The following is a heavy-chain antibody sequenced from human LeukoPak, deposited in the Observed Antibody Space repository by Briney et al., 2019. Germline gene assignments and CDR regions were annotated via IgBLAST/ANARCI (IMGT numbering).Heavy chain of an antibody. V-gene: IGHV3-74*01. D-gene: IGHD3-22*01. CDR3: ARVYDSSSAYYYYYYMDV. CDR2: INSDGSST. CDR1: GFTFSSYW. Sequence: PGGSLRLSCAASGFTFSSYWMHWVRQAPGKGLVWVSRINSDGSSTSYADSVKGRFTISRDNAKNTLYLQMNSLRAEDTAVYYCARVYDSSSAYYYYYYMDVWGKGTTVTVSS. J-gene: IGHJ6*03.